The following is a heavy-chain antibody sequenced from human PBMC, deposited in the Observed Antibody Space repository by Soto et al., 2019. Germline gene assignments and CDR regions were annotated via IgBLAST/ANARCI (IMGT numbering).Heavy chain of an antibody. CDR2: ISGSSSNI. V-gene: IGHV3-48*01. CDR1: GFSFSSNS. CDR3: ATSAFDS. J-gene: IGHJ3*02. Sequence: GSLRLSCVASGFSFSSNSMNWVRQAPGKGLEWLSYISGSSSNIYYTDSVKGRFTVSRDNAKHSLYLQMNSLRAEDTAVYYCATSAFDSWGQGTKVTVSS.